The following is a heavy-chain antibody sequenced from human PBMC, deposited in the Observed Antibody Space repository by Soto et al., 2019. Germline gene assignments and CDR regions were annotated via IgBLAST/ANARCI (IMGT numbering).Heavy chain of an antibody. CDR1: GGSISSRGYS. J-gene: IGHJ6*02. V-gene: IGHV4-30-2*05. Sequence: SQTLSLTCAVSGGSISSRGYSRSWIRQPPGKGLEWIGYIYHSGSTYYNPSLKSRVTISVDTSKNQFSLKLSSVTAADTAVYYCARVVRYYYYGMDVWGQGTTVTVSS. CDR3: ARVVRYYYYGMDV. CDR2: IYHSGST.